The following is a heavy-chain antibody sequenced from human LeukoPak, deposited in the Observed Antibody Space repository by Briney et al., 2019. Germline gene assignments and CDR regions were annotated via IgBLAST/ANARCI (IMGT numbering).Heavy chain of an antibody. J-gene: IGHJ4*02. D-gene: IGHD1-1*01. CDR2: IDPNGGST. Sequence: ASVKVSCKASGYTFSSHKMHCVRQAPGHGLEWMGIIDPNGGSTTYAQKFQGRVTMTRDTSTSTVYMELSSLRSEDTAVYYCARDGRNWSFDYWGQGTLVTVSS. CDR1: GYTFSSHK. CDR3: ARDGRNWSFDY. V-gene: IGHV1-46*01.